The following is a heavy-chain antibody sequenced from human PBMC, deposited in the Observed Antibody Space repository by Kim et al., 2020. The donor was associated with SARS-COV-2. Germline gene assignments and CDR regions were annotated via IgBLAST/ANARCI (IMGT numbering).Heavy chain of an antibody. CDR3: GMLGPPERSDSPDY. J-gene: IGHJ4*02. CDR1: GFNFRTYA. CDR2: ISQNGDVT. D-gene: IGHD3-10*01. Sequence: GSLRLSCAASGFNFRTYAMIWVRQAPGKGLEWVSVISQNGDVTYDADSVKGRFTISRDNSRNTLYLQMNSLRADDTAVFYCGMLGPPERSDSPDYWGQGTLVTVSS. V-gene: IGHV3-23*01.